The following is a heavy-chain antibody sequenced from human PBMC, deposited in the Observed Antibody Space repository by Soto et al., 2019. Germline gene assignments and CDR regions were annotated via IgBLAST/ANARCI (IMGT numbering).Heavy chain of an antibody. D-gene: IGHD4-17*01. J-gene: IGHJ6*02. CDR3: ARDRATVNRYGMDV. V-gene: IGHV3-66*01. CDR1: GFTVSSNY. CDR2: IYSGGST. Sequence: GGSLRLSCAASGFTVSSNYMSWVRQAPGKGLEWVSVIYSGGSTYYADSVKGIFTISRHNSKNTLYLQMNSLRAEDTALYYCARDRATVNRYGMDVWGQGTTVTVSS.